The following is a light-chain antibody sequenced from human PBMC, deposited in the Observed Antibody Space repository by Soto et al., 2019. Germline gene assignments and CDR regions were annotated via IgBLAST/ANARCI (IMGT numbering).Light chain of an antibody. J-gene: IGKJ1*01. CDR2: AAS. CDR3: HQSYRTPWT. V-gene: IGKV1-39*01. CDR1: QSISSY. Sequence: DIQMTQSPSSLSASVGDRVTITCRASQSISSYLNWYQQKPGKAPKLLIYAASSLQSGVPSRFSGSRSRTDFTLSIRSLRRDDFATYYCHQSYRTPWTFGQGTKVEIK.